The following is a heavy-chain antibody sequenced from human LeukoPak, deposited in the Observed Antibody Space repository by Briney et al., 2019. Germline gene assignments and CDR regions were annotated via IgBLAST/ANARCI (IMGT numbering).Heavy chain of an antibody. D-gene: IGHD2-2*01. V-gene: IGHV4-59*01. J-gene: IGHJ6*02. CDR3: AREVVTASYGMDV. Sequence: PSETLSLTCTLSAGSISGYYWTWIRQPPRKGLEWIGYIFYSGSTNYNPSLKSRVTILVDTSKNQFSLKLTSVTAADTAVYYCAREVVTASYGMDVWGQGTTVTVSS. CDR2: IFYSGST. CDR1: AGSISGYY.